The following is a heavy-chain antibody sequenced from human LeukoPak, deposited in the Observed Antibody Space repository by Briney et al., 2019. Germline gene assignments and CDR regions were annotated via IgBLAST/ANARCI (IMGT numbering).Heavy chain of an antibody. V-gene: IGHV4-39*07. CDR3: ARGGISTTERNDEFDY. Sequence: SETLSLTCTVSGGSISSSSYYWGWIRQPPGKGLEWIGSIYYSGSTYYNPSLKSRVTISVDTSKNQFSQKLSSVTAADTAVYYCARGGISTTERNDEFDYWGQGTLVTVSS. D-gene: IGHD1-1*01. CDR1: GGSISSSSYY. J-gene: IGHJ4*02. CDR2: IYYSGST.